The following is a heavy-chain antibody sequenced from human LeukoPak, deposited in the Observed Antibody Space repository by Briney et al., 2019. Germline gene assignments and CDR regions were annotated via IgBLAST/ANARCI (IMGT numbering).Heavy chain of an antibody. CDR3: ARDPYYYDSSGLAFDI. D-gene: IGHD3-22*01. Sequence: GGSPRLSCAASGFTFSSYAMSWVRQAPGKGLEWVAVISYDGSNKYYADSVKGRFTISRDNSKNTLYLQMNSLRAEDTAVYYCARDPYYYDSSGLAFDIWGQGTMVTVSS. CDR2: ISYDGSNK. CDR1: GFTFSSYA. V-gene: IGHV3-30-3*01. J-gene: IGHJ3*02.